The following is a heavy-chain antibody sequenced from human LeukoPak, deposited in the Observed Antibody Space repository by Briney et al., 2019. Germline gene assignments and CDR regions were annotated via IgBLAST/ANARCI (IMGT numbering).Heavy chain of an antibody. J-gene: IGHJ6*03. CDR2: INHSRST. D-gene: IGHD1-26*01. CDR3: ARASYYDQYLMYYMDV. V-gene: IGHV4-34*01. CDR1: GGSFSGYY. Sequence: PSETLSLTCAVYGGSFSGYYWSWIRQPPGKGLEWIGEINHSRSTNYNPSLKSRVTISVDTSKNQFSLKLSSVTAADTAVYYCARASYYDQYLMYYMDVWGKGTTVTVSS.